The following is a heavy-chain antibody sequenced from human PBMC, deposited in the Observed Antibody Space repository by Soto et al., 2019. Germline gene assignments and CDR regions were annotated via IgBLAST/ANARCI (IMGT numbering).Heavy chain of an antibody. CDR3: AIDSVTLLRGASPIDS. D-gene: IGHD3-10*01. V-gene: IGHV1-46*01. Sequence: SSVQVSSKASGYTFTNYYVHWLRQAPGQGLEWMGMITPSGGGTSYAQKFQGRVTMTTDTSTSTVYMELRSLRSEDTAVYYCAIDSVTLLRGASPIDSWCQATLVTSS. CDR1: GYTFTNYY. CDR2: ITPSGGGT. J-gene: IGHJ5*01.